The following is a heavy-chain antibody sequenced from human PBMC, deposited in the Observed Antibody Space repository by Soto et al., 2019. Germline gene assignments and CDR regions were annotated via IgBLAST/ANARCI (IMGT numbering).Heavy chain of an antibody. CDR1: GFSFNNYD. D-gene: IGHD4-17*01. J-gene: IGHJ2*01. CDR2: IGFAGET. CDR3: ARGTTVTKGSYWYLDL. V-gene: IGHV3-13*01. Sequence: EANLVESGGGLVQPGGSLRLSCAASGFSFNNYDMHWVRQATRKSLEWVATIGFAGETYYPRSVKGRFTISRKNAINSFDLQMGGLRAEDTAVYYCARGTTVTKGSYWYLDLWGSGTLVTVSS.